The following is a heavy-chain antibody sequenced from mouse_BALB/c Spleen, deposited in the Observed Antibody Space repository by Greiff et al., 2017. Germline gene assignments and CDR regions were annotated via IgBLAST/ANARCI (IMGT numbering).Heavy chain of an antibody. V-gene: IGHV1-69*02. D-gene: IGHD2-1*01. CDR3: TRLEGNYGDYYAMDY. CDR2: IYPSDSYT. CDR1: GYTFTSYW. J-gene: IGHJ4*01. Sequence: QVQLQQPGAELVRPGASVKLSCKASGYTFTSYWINWVKQRPGQGLEWIGNIYPSDSYTNYNQKFKDKATLTVDKSSSTAYMQLSSPTSEDSAVYYCTRLEGNYGDYYAMDYWGQGTSVTVSS.